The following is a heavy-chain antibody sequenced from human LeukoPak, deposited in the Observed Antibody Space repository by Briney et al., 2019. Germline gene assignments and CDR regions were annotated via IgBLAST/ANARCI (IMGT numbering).Heavy chain of an antibody. D-gene: IGHD1-26*01. V-gene: IGHV3-21*01. J-gene: IGHJ6*03. CDR1: GFTFSSYS. CDR3: ARGPVVGARGNYDCYMDV. CDR2: ISSSSSYI. Sequence: PGGSLRLSCAASGFTFSSYSMNWVRQAPGKGLEWVSSISSSSSYIYYADSVKGRFTISRDNAKNSLFLQMNSLRDEDTAVYYCARGPVVGARGNYDCYMDVWGKGTTVTISS.